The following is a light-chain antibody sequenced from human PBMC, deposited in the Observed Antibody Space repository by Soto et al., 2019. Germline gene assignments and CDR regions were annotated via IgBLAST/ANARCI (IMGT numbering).Light chain of an antibody. CDR3: QQSYSSPWT. CDR2: AAS. J-gene: IGKJ1*01. CDR1: QGISSY. Sequence: IQLTQSPSSLSASVGDRVTLTCRASQGISSYLAWYQQKPGKAPKVLIYAASSLQSGVPARFSGSGSGTEFTLTISNLQPEDFAIYHCQQSYSSPWTFGQGTKVDIK. V-gene: IGKV1-39*01.